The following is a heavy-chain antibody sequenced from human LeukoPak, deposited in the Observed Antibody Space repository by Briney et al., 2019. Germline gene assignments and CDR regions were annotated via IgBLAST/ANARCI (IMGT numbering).Heavy chain of an antibody. D-gene: IGHD6-13*01. Sequence: GKSLRLSSAASGFIFGNYGFHWGRQAPGKGLEWVAIIWHDGSSKYYAHSVKGRFTTSRDNSENTLFLQMNSLRAEDTAVYYCARLSAGTWWFDPWGQGTPVPVSS. V-gene: IGHV3-33*01. CDR2: IWHDGSSK. CDR3: ARLSAGTWWFDP. CDR1: GFIFGNYG. J-gene: IGHJ5*02.